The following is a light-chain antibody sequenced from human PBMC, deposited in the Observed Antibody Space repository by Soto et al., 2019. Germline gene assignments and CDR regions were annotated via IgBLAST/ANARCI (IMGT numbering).Light chain of an antibody. Sequence: EIVLTQSPGTLSLSPGEVAILSCRASHIINNNYLAWYQQKPGQAPRLLTYGASSSATGIPDRFSGGGSGTDFTLTVTRLEPEDFAVYYCQQYGSSITFGQGTRLESK. CDR3: QQYGSSIT. J-gene: IGKJ5*01. CDR2: GAS. CDR1: HIINNNY. V-gene: IGKV3-20*01.